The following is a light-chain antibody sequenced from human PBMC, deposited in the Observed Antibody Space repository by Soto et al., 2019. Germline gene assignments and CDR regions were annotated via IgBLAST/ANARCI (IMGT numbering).Light chain of an antibody. CDR3: QQSYSI. CDR1: QSISSY. CDR2: AAS. Sequence: DIQMTQSPSSLSASVGDRVTITCRASQSISSYLNWYQQKPGKAPKLLIYAASSLQSGVPSRFSGSGSGTDFTLTISSLQPEDFATYYCQQSYSIFGQGTQLEIK. J-gene: IGKJ2*01. V-gene: IGKV1-39*01.